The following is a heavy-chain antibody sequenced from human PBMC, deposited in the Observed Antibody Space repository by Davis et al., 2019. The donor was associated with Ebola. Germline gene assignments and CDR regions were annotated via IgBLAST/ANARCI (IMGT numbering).Heavy chain of an antibody. J-gene: IGHJ4*02. CDR3: ARLIVGANFDY. CDR1: GGSISSSSYY. Sequence: SETLSLTCTVSGGSISSSSYYWGWIRQPPGKGLEWIESIYYSGSTYYNPSLKSRVTISVDTSKNQFSLKLSSVTAADTAVYYCARLIVGANFDYWGQGTLVTVSS. V-gene: IGHV4-39*01. D-gene: IGHD1-26*01. CDR2: IYYSGST.